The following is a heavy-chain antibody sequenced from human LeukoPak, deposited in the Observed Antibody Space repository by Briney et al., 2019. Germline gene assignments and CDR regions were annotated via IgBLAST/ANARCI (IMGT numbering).Heavy chain of an antibody. D-gene: IGHD1/OR15-1a*01. J-gene: IGHJ5*02. V-gene: IGHV1-2*02. CDR2: IAPDSGGT. Sequence: PSVKVSCKASGYTFTGDYMYWVRQAPGHGLEWMGWIAPDSGGTNYVKKFQGRVTMTRATTITTAYMELSCLRSDDPAMSCFARGRTHNWFDLWGQGTLVTVSS. CDR1: GYTFTGDY. CDR3: ARGRTHNWFDL.